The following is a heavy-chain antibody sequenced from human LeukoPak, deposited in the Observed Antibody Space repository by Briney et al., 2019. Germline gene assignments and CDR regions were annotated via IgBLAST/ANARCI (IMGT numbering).Heavy chain of an antibody. J-gene: IGHJ4*02. V-gene: IGHV3-21*01. CDR2: ISSSSSYI. Sequence: GGSLRLSCAASGFTFSSYSMNWVRQAPGKGLEWVSSISSSSSYIYYADSVKGRFTISRDNAKNSLYLQMNSLRAEDTAVYYCARESGSGRSYYFDYWGQGTLVTVSS. D-gene: IGHD3-10*01. CDR3: ARESGSGRSYYFDY. CDR1: GFTFSSYS.